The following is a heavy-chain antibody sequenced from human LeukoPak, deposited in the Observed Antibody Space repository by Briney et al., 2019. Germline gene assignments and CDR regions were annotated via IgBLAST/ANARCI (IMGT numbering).Heavy chain of an antibody. CDR1: GFTFRDYW. Sequence: GGSLRLSCAASGFTFRDYWLSWVRQAPGKGLEWVANINPDGSLKYYVDSVKGRFTISRDNAKNTLYLQMNSLRAEDTAVYYCARAGYDILTGYYGPHDYWGQGTLVIVPP. J-gene: IGHJ4*02. CDR3: ARAGYDILTGYYGPHDY. V-gene: IGHV3-7*02. CDR2: INPDGSLK. D-gene: IGHD3-9*01.